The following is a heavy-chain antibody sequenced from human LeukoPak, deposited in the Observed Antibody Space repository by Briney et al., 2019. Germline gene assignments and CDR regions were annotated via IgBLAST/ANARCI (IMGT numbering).Heavy chain of an antibody. CDR3: AREYYDFWSGYDLSDAFDI. J-gene: IGHJ3*02. Sequence: ASVKVSCKASGYTFTSYGISWVRQAPGQGLEWMGWISAYNGNTNYAQKLQGRVTMTTDTSTSTAYMELRSLRSDDTAVYYCAREYYDFWSGYDLSDAFDIWGQGTMVTVSS. CDR1: GYTFTSYG. CDR2: ISAYNGNT. D-gene: IGHD3-3*01. V-gene: IGHV1-18*01.